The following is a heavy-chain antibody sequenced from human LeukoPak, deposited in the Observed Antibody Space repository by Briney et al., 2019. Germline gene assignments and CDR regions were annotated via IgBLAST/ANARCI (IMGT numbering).Heavy chain of an antibody. CDR3: ARYGGSSFDY. D-gene: IGHD6-13*01. CDR1: GGSISSGGYY. V-gene: IGHV4-31*03. Sequence: SETLSLTCTVSGGSISSGGYYWSWIRQHPGKGLEWIGYIYYSGSTYYNPSLKSRVTISVDTSKNQFSLKLSSVTAADTAVYYCARYGGSSFDYWGQGTLVTVSS. J-gene: IGHJ4*02. CDR2: IYYSGST.